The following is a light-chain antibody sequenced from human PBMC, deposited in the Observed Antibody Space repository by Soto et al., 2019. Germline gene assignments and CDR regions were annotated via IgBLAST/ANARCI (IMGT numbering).Light chain of an antibody. CDR1: DTISVY. Sequence: DIQMTQSPSSLTASVGDRVTITCRASDTISVYLAWYQHNPGKVPERLIYASSILQSGVPSRFSGSRSDTEFTLTISSLQPEDVGTYYCEKYNTAPFTFGPGTKVEIK. CDR2: ASS. V-gene: IGKV1-27*01. CDR3: EKYNTAPFT. J-gene: IGKJ3*01.